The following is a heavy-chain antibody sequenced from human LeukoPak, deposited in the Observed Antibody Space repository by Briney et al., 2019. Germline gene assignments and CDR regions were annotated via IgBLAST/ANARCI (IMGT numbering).Heavy chain of an antibody. CDR2: ISSSSSYI. D-gene: IGHD2-2*02. CDR3: ARAREYQLLYRGMDV. V-gene: IGHV3-21*01. J-gene: IGHJ6*04. CDR1: GFTFSSYS. Sequence: GGSLRLSWAASGFTFSSYSMNWVRQAPGKGLEWISSISSSSSYIYYADSVKGRFTISRDNAKNSLYLQMNSLRAEDTAVYYCARAREYQLLYRGMDVWGKGTTVTVSS.